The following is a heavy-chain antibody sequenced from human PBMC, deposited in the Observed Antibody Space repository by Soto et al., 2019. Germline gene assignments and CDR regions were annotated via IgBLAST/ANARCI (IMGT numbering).Heavy chain of an antibody. V-gene: IGHV3-33*01. CDR3: ATVDNYYGSAF. J-gene: IGHJ4*02. Sequence: QEQLVESGGGVVQPGTSLRLSCAASGLTFSNYGMHWVRQAPGKGLEWVAVIWYDGITKFYTDSVQGRFSISRDNSKNPLYLQMNSLTAEDTAVYFCATVDNYYGSAFWGQGTLVTVSP. D-gene: IGHD3-10*01. CDR2: IWYDGITK. CDR1: GLTFSNYG.